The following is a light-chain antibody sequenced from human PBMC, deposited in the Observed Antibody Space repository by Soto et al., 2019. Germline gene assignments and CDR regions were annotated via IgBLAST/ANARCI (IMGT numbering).Light chain of an antibody. CDR3: QEYGSSRT. J-gene: IGKJ1*01. CDR2: GAY. V-gene: IGKV3-20*01. Sequence: EIVLTQSPGTLSLSPGERATLSCRASQSVTSSYLAWHQQKPGQAPRLLIYGAYNRATGIPDRFSGSGSGTDFTLTISRLEPEDFAVYYCQEYGSSRTFGLGTKVDIK. CDR1: QSVTSSY.